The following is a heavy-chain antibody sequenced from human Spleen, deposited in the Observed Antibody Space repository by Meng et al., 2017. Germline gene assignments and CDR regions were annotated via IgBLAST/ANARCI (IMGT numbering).Heavy chain of an antibody. Sequence: GESLKISCAASGFSFSSYAMSWVRRAPGKGLEWVSAISGSGGSTYYADSVKGRFTISRDNSKNTLYLQMNSLRAEDTAVYYCAKDPGYYDSSGYYSNSGFDYWGQGTLVTVSS. D-gene: IGHD3-22*01. V-gene: IGHV3-23*01. J-gene: IGHJ4*02. CDR2: ISGSGGST. CDR1: GFSFSSYA. CDR3: AKDPGYYDSSGYYSNSGFDY.